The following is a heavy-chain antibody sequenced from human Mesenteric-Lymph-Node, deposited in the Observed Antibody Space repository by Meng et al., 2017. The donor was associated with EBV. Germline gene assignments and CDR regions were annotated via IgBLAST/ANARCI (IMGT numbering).Heavy chain of an antibody. CDR1: GGSISSGGYS. Sequence: QRHESGSGLVTPSETLSLTCAVSGGSISSGGYSWSWIRQPPGKGLEWIGYIYHSGSTYYNPSLKSRVTISVDRSKNQFSLRLSSVTAADTAAYYCARLDSPYFDYWGQGTLVTVSS. CDR2: IYHSGST. CDR3: ARLDSPYFDY. J-gene: IGHJ4*02. V-gene: IGHV4-30-2*01. D-gene: IGHD3/OR15-3a*01.